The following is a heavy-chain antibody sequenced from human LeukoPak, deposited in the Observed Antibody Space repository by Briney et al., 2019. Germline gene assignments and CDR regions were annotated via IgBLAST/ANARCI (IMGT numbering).Heavy chain of an antibody. CDR2: MNPYTGKT. J-gene: IGHJ4*02. Sequence: ASVKVSCKTSGYTFTNFDINRVRQATGQGLEWLGWMNPYTGKTGYAQKFQGRVTITADESTSTAYMELSSLRSEDTAVYYCARARPGGFTIFGVVPGGVYYFDYWGQGTLVTVSS. CDR1: GYTFTNFD. V-gene: IGHV1-8*03. D-gene: IGHD3-3*01. CDR3: ARARPGGFTIFGVVPGGVYYFDY.